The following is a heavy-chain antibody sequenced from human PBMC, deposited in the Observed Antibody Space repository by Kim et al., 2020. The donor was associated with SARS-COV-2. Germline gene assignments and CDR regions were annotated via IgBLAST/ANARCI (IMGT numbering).Heavy chain of an antibody. Sequence: GGSLRLSCAASGFTFSDYYMSWIRQAPGKGLEWVSYISSSGSTIYYADSVKGRFTISRDNAKNSLYLQMNSLRAEDTAVYYCARDRYYYDSSGFSDAFDIWGQGTMVTVSS. D-gene: IGHD3-22*01. CDR2: ISSSGSTI. CDR1: GFTFSDYY. CDR3: ARDRYYYDSSGFSDAFDI. J-gene: IGHJ3*02. V-gene: IGHV3-11*01.